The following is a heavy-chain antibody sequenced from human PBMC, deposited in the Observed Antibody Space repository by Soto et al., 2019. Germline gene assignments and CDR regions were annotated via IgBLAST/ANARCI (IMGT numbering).Heavy chain of an antibody. V-gene: IGHV3-23*01. J-gene: IGHJ2*01. CDR2: ISGSGGST. CDR1: GFPFSSYA. CDR3: AKEGPGVGYFDL. Sequence: SLRLSCAASGFPFSSYARSWVRQAPGKGMEWVSAISGSGGSTYYAESVKGRFTISRDNYKNTLYLQMNSLRAEDTAVYYCAKEGPGVGYFDLWGRGTLVTVSS.